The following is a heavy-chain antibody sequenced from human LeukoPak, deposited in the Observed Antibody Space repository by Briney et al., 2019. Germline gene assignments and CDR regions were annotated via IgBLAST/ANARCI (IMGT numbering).Heavy chain of an antibody. J-gene: IGHJ4*02. CDR1: GGSFSGYY. CDR2: INHSGST. CDR3: ARREVTGGPFDY. Sequence: SETLSLTCAVYGGSFSGYYWSWIRQPPGKGLEWIGEINHSGSTNYNPSLKSRVTISVDTSKNQFSLKLSSVTAADTAVYYCARREVTGGPFDYWAREPWSPSPQ. D-gene: IGHD7-27*01. V-gene: IGHV4-34*01.